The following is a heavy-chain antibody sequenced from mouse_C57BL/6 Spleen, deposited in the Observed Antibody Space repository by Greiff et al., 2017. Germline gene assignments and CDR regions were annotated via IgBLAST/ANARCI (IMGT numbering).Heavy chain of an antibody. CDR3: ARMAGYYGYYFDY. Sequence: VQLQQSGPGLVQPSQSLSITCTVSGFSLTSYGVHWVRQSPGKGLEWLGVIWSGGSTDYNAAFISRLSISKDNSKSQVFFRMNSLQADDTAIYYCARMAGYYGYYFDYWGQGTTLTVSS. CDR1: GFSLTSYG. J-gene: IGHJ2*01. V-gene: IGHV2-2*01. CDR2: IWSGGST. D-gene: IGHD2-3*01.